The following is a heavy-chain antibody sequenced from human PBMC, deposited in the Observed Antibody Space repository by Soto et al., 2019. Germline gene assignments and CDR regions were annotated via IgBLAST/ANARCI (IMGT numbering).Heavy chain of an antibody. D-gene: IGHD3-9*01. J-gene: IGHJ4*02. CDR1: GFTFSNYA. Sequence: GGSLRLSCAPSGFTFSNYAMTWVRQAPGKRLEWVSSISGSGSHTYYADSVQGRFTISRDNSKNTLFLQMISLRDEDTALYYCANVGRSPLTINYWGQGALVTVSS. CDR2: ISGSGSHT. CDR3: ANVGRSPLTINY. V-gene: IGHV3-23*01.